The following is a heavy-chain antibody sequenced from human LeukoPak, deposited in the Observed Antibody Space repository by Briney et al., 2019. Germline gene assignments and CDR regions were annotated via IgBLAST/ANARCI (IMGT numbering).Heavy chain of an antibody. V-gene: IGHV1-8*01. D-gene: IGHD3-10*01. CDR2: MNPNSGNT. Sequence: GASVKVSCKASGYTFTSYDINWVRQATGQGLEWMGWMNPNSGNTGYAQRFQGRVTMTRNTSISTAYMELSSLRSEDTAVYYCARGLEWLGEFVRGREYYFDYWGQGTLVTVSS. J-gene: IGHJ4*02. CDR1: GYTFTSYD. CDR3: ARGLEWLGEFVRGREYYFDY.